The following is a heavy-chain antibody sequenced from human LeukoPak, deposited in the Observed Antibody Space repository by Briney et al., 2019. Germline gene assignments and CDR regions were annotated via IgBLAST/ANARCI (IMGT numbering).Heavy chain of an antibody. CDR2: INTDGSST. CDR3: AREFRYCSSTSCSHFDY. D-gene: IGHD2-2*01. CDR1: GFTFSSYW. J-gene: IGHJ4*02. Sequence: GGSLRLSCAASGFTFSSYWMHWVHQAPGKGLVWVSRINTDGSSTSYADSAKGRFTISRDNAKNTLYLQMNSLRAEDTAVYYCAREFRYCSSTSCSHFDYWGQGTLVTVSS. V-gene: IGHV3-74*01.